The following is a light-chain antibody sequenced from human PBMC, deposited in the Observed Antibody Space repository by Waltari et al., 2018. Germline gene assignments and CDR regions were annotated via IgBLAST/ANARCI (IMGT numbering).Light chain of an antibody. Sequence: DIQMTQSPSFVSASVGDRVTITCRASQDIYSRLAWYQQKPGGAPPLLSYVASTLQGGVPSRFRGSGSGTEFTLTITSLQPDDFATYFCQQTDSFPLTFGGGTKVEIK. CDR2: VAS. J-gene: IGKJ4*01. CDR1: QDIYSR. CDR3: QQTDSFPLT. V-gene: IGKV1-12*01.